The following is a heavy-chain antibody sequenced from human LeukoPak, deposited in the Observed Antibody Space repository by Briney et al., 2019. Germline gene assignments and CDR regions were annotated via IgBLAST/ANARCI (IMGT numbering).Heavy chain of an antibody. CDR1: GGTFSSYA. Sequence: SVKVSCKASGGTFSSYAISWVRQAPGQGLEWMGGIIPIFCTANYAQKFQGRVTITADKSTSTAYMELSSLRSEDTAVYYCASRYSSSSLDYWGQGTLVTVSS. V-gene: IGHV1-69*06. CDR2: IIPIFCTA. CDR3: ASRYSSSSLDY. D-gene: IGHD6-13*01. J-gene: IGHJ4*02.